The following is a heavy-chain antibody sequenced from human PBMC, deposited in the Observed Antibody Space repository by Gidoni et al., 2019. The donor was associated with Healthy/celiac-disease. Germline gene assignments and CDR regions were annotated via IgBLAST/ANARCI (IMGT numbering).Heavy chain of an antibody. CDR2: SYPGDSDT. J-gene: IGHJ6*02. V-gene: IGHV5-51*01. CDR1: GYSFTSYW. CDR3: ARLDYDFWSGYYTNYYYGMDV. Sequence: EVQLVQSGAEVKKPGEALKISWKGSGYSFTSYWIGWVRQMPGKGLEWMGISYPGDSDTRYRPSFQGQVTISADKSISTAYLQWSSLKASDTAMYYCARLDYDFWSGYYTNYYYGMDVWGQGTTVTVSS. D-gene: IGHD3-3*01.